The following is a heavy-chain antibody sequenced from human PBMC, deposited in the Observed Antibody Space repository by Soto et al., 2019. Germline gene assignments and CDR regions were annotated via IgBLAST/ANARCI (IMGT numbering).Heavy chain of an antibody. Sequence: SVKVSCKASGGTFSSYTISWVRQAPGQGLEWMGRIIPILGIANYAQKFQGRVTITADKSTSTAYMELSSLRSEDTAVYYCASSDYYDSSGYLVSYWGQGTLVTVSS. CDR3: ASSDYYDSSGYLVSY. V-gene: IGHV1-69*02. J-gene: IGHJ4*02. CDR1: GGTFSSYT. CDR2: IIPILGIA. D-gene: IGHD3-22*01.